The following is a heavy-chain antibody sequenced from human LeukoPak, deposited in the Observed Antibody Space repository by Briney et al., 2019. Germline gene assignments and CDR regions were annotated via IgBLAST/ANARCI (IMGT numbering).Heavy chain of an antibody. J-gene: IGHJ6*02. CDR3: AKALTRIYYYGMDV. D-gene: IGHD4-11*01. CDR2: ISWNGGRR. Sequence: GRSLRLSCAASGFTFDDYAMHWVRQAPGKGLEWVSGISWNGGRRGYADSVKGRFTISRDNAKNSLYLQMNSLRAEDTASYHCAKALTRIYYYGMDVWGQGTTVTVSS. CDR1: GFTFDDYA. V-gene: IGHV3-9*01.